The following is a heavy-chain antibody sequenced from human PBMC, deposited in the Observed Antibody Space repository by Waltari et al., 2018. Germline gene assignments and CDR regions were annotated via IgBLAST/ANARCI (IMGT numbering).Heavy chain of an antibody. Sequence: EVHLAESGGGVVQPGGSLRLSCTVAGFRFGDYWMHWVRRAAGWGLWGVSRINSDGCYISCGDSVKGRFTSSRDNAKNTVFLQLNSLGADDTAVYFCARKAVSGYPYGPFYYDNWGQGTLVTVSS. D-gene: IGHD5-12*01. V-gene: IGHV3-74*01. CDR2: INSDGCYI. J-gene: IGHJ4*02. CDR1: GFRFGDYW. CDR3: ARKAVSGYPYGPFYYDN.